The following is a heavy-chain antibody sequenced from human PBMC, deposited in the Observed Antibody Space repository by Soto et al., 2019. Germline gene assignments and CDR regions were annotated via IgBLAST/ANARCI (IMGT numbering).Heavy chain of an antibody. Sequence: EVQLVESGGGLVQPGGSLRLSCAASGFSFSSFWMHWVRQAPGKGLVCVSRINNDGTSTNYADSVKGRFTISRDNAKNTMYLQMISLTAEDTAVYYCARGTGWGDYHAFDIWGQGTTVTVS. D-gene: IGHD4-17*01. CDR2: INNDGTST. V-gene: IGHV3-74*01. CDR3: ARGTGWGDYHAFDI. J-gene: IGHJ3*02. CDR1: GFSFSSFW.